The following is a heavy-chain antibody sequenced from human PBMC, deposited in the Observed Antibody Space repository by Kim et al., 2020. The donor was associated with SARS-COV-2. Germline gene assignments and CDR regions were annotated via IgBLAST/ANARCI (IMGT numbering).Heavy chain of an antibody. CDR3: ARDRLLGYNRATGR. V-gene: IGHV3-48*03. J-gene: IGHJ4*02. CDR1: GFTFSSYE. CDR2: ISSSGSTI. D-gene: IGHD6-13*01. Sequence: GGSLRLSCAASGFTFSSYEMNWVRQAPGKGLEWVSYISSSGSTIYYADSVKGRFTISRDNAKNSLYLQMNSLRDEDTAVYYCARDRLLGYNRATGRWGQGTLVTVSS.